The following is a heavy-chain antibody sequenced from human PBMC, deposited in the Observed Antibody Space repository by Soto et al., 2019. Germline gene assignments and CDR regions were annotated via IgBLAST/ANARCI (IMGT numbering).Heavy chain of an antibody. CDR3: ARDYRDSSWLPLF. J-gene: IGHJ4*02. D-gene: IGHD6-19*01. Sequence: ASLKVACKSPGYTFTSYGISWVRHAPGQGLEWMGWISAYNGNTNYAQKLQGRVTMTTDTSTSTAYMELRSLRSDDTAVYYCARDYRDSSWLPLFWGQGTLVTVSS. CDR1: GYTFTSYG. CDR2: ISAYNGNT. V-gene: IGHV1-18*01.